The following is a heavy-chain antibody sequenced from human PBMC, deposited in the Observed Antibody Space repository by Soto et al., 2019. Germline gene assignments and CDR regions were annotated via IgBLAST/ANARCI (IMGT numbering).Heavy chain of an antibody. Sequence: ASVKVSCTASGYTSTSYDINWVRQATGQGLEWMGWMNPNSGNTGYAQKFQGRVTMTRNTSISTAYMELSSLRSEDTAVYYCARGYSSGWYLIRAFDIWGQGTMVTVSS. J-gene: IGHJ3*02. CDR3: ARGYSSGWYLIRAFDI. CDR2: MNPNSGNT. CDR1: GYTSTSYD. V-gene: IGHV1-8*01. D-gene: IGHD6-19*01.